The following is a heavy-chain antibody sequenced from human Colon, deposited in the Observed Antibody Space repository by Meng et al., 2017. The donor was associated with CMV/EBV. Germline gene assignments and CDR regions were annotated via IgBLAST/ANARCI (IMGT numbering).Heavy chain of an antibody. Sequence: VQLVQSGAEVNKPGASVKVSCKASGYTFTNYGISWVRQAPGQGLEWMGWISAYTGDTYYAQKFQGRVTMTTDTSTSTAYMELRSLRSDDTAVYYCVRESQSGSYIYLQHWGQGTLVTVSS. J-gene: IGHJ1*01. CDR2: ISAYTGDT. CDR3: VRESQSGSYIYLQH. CDR1: GYTFTNYG. D-gene: IGHD1-26*01. V-gene: IGHV1-18*01.